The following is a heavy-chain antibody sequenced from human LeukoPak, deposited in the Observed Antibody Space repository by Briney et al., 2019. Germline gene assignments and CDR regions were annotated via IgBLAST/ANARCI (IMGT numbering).Heavy chain of an antibody. CDR1: GFTFSRYW. D-gene: IGHD2-2*01. CDR2: IKQDGSEK. J-gene: IGHJ4*02. V-gene: IGHV3-7*01. Sequence: GGSLRLSCAASGFTFSRYWMSWVRQAPGKGLEWVANIKQDGSEKYYVDSVKGRFTISRDNAKNSLYLQMNSLRAEDTAVYYCTRDPSEASHPYYFDNWGQGTLVTVSS. CDR3: TRDPSEASHPYYFDN.